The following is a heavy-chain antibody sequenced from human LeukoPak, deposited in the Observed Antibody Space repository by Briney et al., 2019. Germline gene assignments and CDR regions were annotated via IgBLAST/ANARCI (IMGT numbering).Heavy chain of an antibody. Sequence: GGSLRLSCAASGFTFNSYAMSWVRQAPGKGLEWVSAISGSGGSTYYADSVKGRFTISRDNSKNTLYLQMNSLRAEDTAIYYCAKANVDTAMGLLDYWGQGTLVTVSS. CDR2: ISGSGGST. CDR1: GFTFNSYA. J-gene: IGHJ4*02. D-gene: IGHD5-18*01. V-gene: IGHV3-23*01. CDR3: AKANVDTAMGLLDY.